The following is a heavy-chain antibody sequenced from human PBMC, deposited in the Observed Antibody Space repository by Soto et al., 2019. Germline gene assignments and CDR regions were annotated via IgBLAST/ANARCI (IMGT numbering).Heavy chain of an antibody. CDR1: GYTFTSYG. J-gene: IGHJ4*02. CDR3: ARDRSGYDNIDFDY. V-gene: IGHV1-18*01. D-gene: IGHD5-12*01. Sequence: ASVKVSCKASGYTFTSYGISWVRQAPGQGLEWMGWISAYNGNTNYAQKLQGRVTMTTDTSTSTAYMELRSLRSDDTAVYYCARDRSGYDNIDFDYWGQGTLVTVSS. CDR2: ISAYNGNT.